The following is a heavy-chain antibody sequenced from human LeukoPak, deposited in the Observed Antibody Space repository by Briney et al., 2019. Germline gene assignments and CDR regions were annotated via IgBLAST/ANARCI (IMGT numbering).Heavy chain of an antibody. D-gene: IGHD2-21*02. Sequence: GGSLRLSCAASVFTFSTYNMNWVRQAPGKGLEWVSSITSSSRYTFYADSVKGRFTISRDNAKNSLYLQMNSLRAEDTAVYYCAKDGLYCGGDCYSPTYFDYWGQGTLVTVSS. CDR2: ITSSSRYT. CDR3: AKDGLYCGGDCYSPTYFDY. CDR1: VFTFSTYN. V-gene: IGHV3-21*04. J-gene: IGHJ4*02.